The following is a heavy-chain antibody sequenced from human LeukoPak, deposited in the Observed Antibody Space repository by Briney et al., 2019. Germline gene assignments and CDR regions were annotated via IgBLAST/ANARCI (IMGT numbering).Heavy chain of an antibody. Sequence: SETLSLTCTVSGGSISSYYCTWIRQPPGKGLEWIGYIYYSGSTNYNPSPKSRVTISVDTSKNQFSLKLSSVTAADTAVYYCARQLGCSSTSCYRGRNWFDPWGQGTLVTVSS. J-gene: IGHJ5*02. D-gene: IGHD2-2*02. CDR3: ARQLGCSSTSCYRGRNWFDP. CDR2: IYYSGST. V-gene: IGHV4-59*08. CDR1: GGSISSYY.